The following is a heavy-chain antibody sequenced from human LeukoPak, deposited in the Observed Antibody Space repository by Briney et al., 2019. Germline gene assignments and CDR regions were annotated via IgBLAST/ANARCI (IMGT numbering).Heavy chain of an antibody. V-gene: IGHV1-69*05. Sequence: SVRVSCKTSGGTFNNSAISWVRQAPGQGLEWLGGIMPLFGTAGYAQKFQGRVTITKDESTRTVYLELTSLTSDDTAVYYCARDGHGDYGSGWFDPWGQGTLVSVSS. J-gene: IGHJ5*02. CDR3: ARDGHGDYGSGWFDP. CDR1: GGTFNNSA. D-gene: IGHD4-17*01. CDR2: IMPLFGTA.